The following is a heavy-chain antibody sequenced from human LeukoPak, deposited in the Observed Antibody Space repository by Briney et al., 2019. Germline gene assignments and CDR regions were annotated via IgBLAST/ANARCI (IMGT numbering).Heavy chain of an antibody. V-gene: IGHV3-7*03. J-gene: IGHJ3*02. Sequence: GGSLRLSCAASGFTFSSSWMDWVRQAPGRGLEWVANIKEDGSLTFYVDSVKGRFTISRDNAKNSLYLQMNSLRVDDTAAYYCARDRGYKAFDIWGQGTMVTVSS. CDR3: ARDRGYKAFDI. CDR1: GFTFSSSW. CDR2: IKEDGSLT. D-gene: IGHD5-18*01.